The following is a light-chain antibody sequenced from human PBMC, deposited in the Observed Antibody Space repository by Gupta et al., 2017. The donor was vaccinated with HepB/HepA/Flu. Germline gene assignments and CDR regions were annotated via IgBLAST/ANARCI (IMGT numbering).Light chain of an antibody. CDR2: GAS. V-gene: IGKV3-20*01. CDR3: QQYCSSPMCS. CDR1: QSVSRSY. J-gene: IGKJ2*04. Sequence: IVLTQSACTLSLSPGERATLSCRASQSVSRSYLAWYQQKPGQALRLLIYGASSRGTGIPDRFSGSGFGTDFTLTISRREPEDFTVYYSQQYCSSPMCSFGQGTKMEIK.